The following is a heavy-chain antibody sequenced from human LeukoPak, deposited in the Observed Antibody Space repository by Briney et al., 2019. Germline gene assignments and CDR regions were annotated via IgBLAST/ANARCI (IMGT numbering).Heavy chain of an antibody. CDR2: ISSSSSYI. CDR3: ARDLASIGELFPFDY. Sequence: GGSLRLSCAASGFTFSSYSMNWVRQAPGKGLEWVSSISSSSSYIYYADSVKGRFTISRDNAKNSLYLQMNSLRAEDTAVYYCARDLASIGELFPFDYWGQGTLVTVSS. CDR1: GFTFSSYS. J-gene: IGHJ4*02. V-gene: IGHV3-21*01. D-gene: IGHD3-10*01.